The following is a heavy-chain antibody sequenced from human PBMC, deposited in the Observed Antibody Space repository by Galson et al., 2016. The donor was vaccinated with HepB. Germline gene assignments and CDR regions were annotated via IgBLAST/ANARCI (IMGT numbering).Heavy chain of an antibody. CDR3: AKDNLRFLEWFQGTTVDF. CDR1: GFMFSSFG. J-gene: IGHJ4*02. Sequence: SLRLSCAASGFMFSSFGVHWVRQAPGKGLEWVALISYDGTYKNYADSVKGRVTISRDNSKKTLYLEMNSPRSEDTAVYYCAKDNLRFLEWFQGTTVDFWGQGILVTVSS. D-gene: IGHD3-3*01. CDR2: ISYDGTYK. V-gene: IGHV3-30*18.